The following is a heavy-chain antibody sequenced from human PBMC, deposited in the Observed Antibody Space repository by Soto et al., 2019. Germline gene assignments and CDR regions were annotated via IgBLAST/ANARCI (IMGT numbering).Heavy chain of an antibody. V-gene: IGHV1-69*02. CDR2: IIPILGIA. Sequence: SVKVSCKASGGTFSSYTISWVRQAPGQGLEWMGRIIPILGIANYAQKFQGGVTITADKSTSTAYMELSSLRSEDTAVYYCARGRGDLGIYYYYMDVWGKGTTVTVSS. D-gene: IGHD6-13*01. CDR3: ARGRGDLGIYYYYMDV. J-gene: IGHJ6*03. CDR1: GGTFSSYT.